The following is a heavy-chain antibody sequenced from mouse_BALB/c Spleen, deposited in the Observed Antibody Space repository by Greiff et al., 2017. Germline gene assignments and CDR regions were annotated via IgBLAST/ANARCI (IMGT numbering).Heavy chain of an antibody. J-gene: IGHJ2*01. CDR2: INPSTGYT. Sequence: VQLQESGAELAKPGASVKMSCKASGYTFTSYWMHWVKQRPGQGLEWIGYINPSTGYTEYNQKFKDKATLTADKSSSTAYMQLSSLTSEDSAVYYCAREYDNYFDYWGQGTTLTVSS. CDR1: GYTFTSYW. CDR3: AREYDNYFDY. D-gene: IGHD2-10*02. V-gene: IGHV1-7*01.